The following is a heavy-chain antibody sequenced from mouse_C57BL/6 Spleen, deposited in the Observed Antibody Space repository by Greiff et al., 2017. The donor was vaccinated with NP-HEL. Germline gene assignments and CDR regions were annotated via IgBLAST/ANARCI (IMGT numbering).Heavy chain of an antibody. CDR3: ARSSGTWDY. Sequence: EVKLMESGPELVKPGASVKMSCKASGYTFTDYNMHWVKQSHGKSLEWIGYINPNNGGTSYNQKFKGKATLTVNKSSSTAYMELRSLTSEDSAVYYCARSSGTWDYWGQGTTLTVSS. CDR2: INPNNGGT. CDR1: GYTFTDYN. J-gene: IGHJ2*01. V-gene: IGHV1-22*01. D-gene: IGHD4-1*01.